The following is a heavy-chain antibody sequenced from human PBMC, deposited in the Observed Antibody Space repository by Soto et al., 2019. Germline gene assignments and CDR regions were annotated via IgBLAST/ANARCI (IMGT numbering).Heavy chain of an antibody. V-gene: IGHV1-46*01. CDR3: ARERGFGEPFDY. J-gene: IGHJ4*02. Sequence: QVQLVQSGAEAKKPGASVKVSCKASGYTFTTFYMHWVRQAPGQGLEWMGMINPTYGSTNYAQRFQGQITLTRDTSTTTVYMELNSLRSDDTAVYYCARERGFGEPFDYWGQGTLVTVSS. D-gene: IGHD3-10*01. CDR1: GYTFTTFY. CDR2: INPTYGST.